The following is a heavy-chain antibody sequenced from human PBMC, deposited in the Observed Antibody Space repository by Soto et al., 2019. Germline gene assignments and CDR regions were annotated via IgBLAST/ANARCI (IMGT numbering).Heavy chain of an antibody. CDR1: GFTFSDYG. D-gene: IGHD6-6*01. CDR3: AKEMYPRTVLDSSSPWGDY. CDR2: MSYAGTYK. V-gene: IGHV3-30*18. J-gene: IGHJ4*02. Sequence: QVQLVESGGGVVQPGRSLRLSCAVSGFTFSDYGMHWVRQAPGKGLEWVAVMSYAGTYKYYADSVKGRFTISRDLSANTLFLQMNSLRREDTAVYFCAKEMYPRTVLDSSSPWGDYWGQGTLVTVSS.